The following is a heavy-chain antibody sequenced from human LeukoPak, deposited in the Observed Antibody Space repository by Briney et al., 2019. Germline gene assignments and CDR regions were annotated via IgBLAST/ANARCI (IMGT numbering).Heavy chain of an antibody. V-gene: IGHV4-59*01. CDR1: GGSISGYY. CDR2: IYYNGNT. D-gene: IGHD6-13*01. CDR3: ARSYSSSWYYFDY. J-gene: IGHJ4*02. Sequence: SETLSLTCTVSGGSISGYYWSWIRQPPGQGLEWIGFIYYNGNTNYNPSLKSRVTISIDTSRNQFSLKLNSVTAADTAVYYCARSYSSSWYYFDYWGQGTLVTVSS.